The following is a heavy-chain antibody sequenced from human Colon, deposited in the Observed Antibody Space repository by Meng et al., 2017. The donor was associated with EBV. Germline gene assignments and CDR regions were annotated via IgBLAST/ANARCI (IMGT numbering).Heavy chain of an antibody. CDR2: IHSSGST. J-gene: IGHJ5*02. CDR3: ARASYGSGSPLGESWFDP. D-gene: IGHD3-10*01. Sequence: PDSCLGLVTPSQPLSLTCPVSGGSSSSGGYYWSWIRQHPGKGLEWIGYIHSSGSTYYNPSLRSRLTISVDTSKNQFSLKLSSVTAADTAVYYCARASYGSGSPLGESWFDPWGQGTLVTVSS. CDR1: GGSSSSGGYY. V-gene: IGHV4-31*03.